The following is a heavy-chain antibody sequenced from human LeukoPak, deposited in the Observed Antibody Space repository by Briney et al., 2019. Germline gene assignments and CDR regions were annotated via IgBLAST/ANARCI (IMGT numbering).Heavy chain of an antibody. D-gene: IGHD3-10*01. CDR1: GGSISSYY. Sequence: PSETLSLTCTVSGGSISSYYWSWIRQPPGKGLEWIGYIYYSGSTNYNPSLKSRVTISVDTSKNQFSLRLSSVTAADTAVYYCARAYGSGSYYLDAFDIWGQGTMVTVSS. CDR2: IYYSGST. J-gene: IGHJ3*02. V-gene: IGHV4-59*08. CDR3: ARAYGSGSYYLDAFDI.